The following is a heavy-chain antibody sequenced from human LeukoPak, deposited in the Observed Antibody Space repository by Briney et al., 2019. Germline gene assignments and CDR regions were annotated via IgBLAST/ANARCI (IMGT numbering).Heavy chain of an antibody. J-gene: IGHJ5*02. CDR3: ARRVVVPAATYNWFDP. CDR1: GGSISSGDYY. D-gene: IGHD2-2*01. Sequence: SQALSLTCTVSGGSISSGDYYWSWIRQPPGKGLEWIGEINYSGSTNYNPSLKSQVTISVDTSKNQFSLKLSSVTAADTAVYYCARRVVVPAATYNWFDPWGQGTLVTVSS. CDR2: INYSGST. V-gene: IGHV4-30-4*08.